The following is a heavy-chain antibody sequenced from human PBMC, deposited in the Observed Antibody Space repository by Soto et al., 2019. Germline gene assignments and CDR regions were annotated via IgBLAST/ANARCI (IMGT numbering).Heavy chain of an antibody. V-gene: IGHV3-23*01. CDR3: AKLYCSSTSCYVVYYYYYMDV. CDR1: GFTFSSYA. CDR2: ISGSGGST. Sequence: GGSLRLSCAASGFTFSSYAMSWVRQAPGKGLEWVSAISGSGGSTYYADSVKGRFTISRDNSKNTLYLQMNSLRAEDTAVYYCAKLYCSSTSCYVVYYYYYMDVWGKGTTVTVSS. D-gene: IGHD2-2*01. J-gene: IGHJ6*03.